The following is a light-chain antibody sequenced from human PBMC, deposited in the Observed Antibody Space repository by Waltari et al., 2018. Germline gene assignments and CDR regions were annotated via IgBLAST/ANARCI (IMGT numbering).Light chain of an antibody. J-gene: IGLJ2*01. CDR3: EVWDTSLGHVV. Sequence: CVLTQPPSVSDPPGPTATITWSANIVRNKAVPSYQKQPGPAPVVVIFSDSDRPSGIPARFGGSNSDTTATLAISRVEAEDEADYYCEVWDTSLGHVVFGSGTKLTVL. V-gene: IGLV3-21*04. CDR1: IVRNKA. CDR2: SDS.